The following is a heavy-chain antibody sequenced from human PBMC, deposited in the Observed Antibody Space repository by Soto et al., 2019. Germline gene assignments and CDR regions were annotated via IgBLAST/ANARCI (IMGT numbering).Heavy chain of an antibody. CDR3: AAGGYPSYGMDV. CDR2: IVVVSGNT. CDR1: GFTFTSSA. V-gene: IGHV1-58*01. Sequence: SVKVSCKASGFTFTSSAVQWVRQARGQRLEWIGWIVVVSGNTNYAQKFQERVTITRDMSTSTAYMELSSLRSEDTAVYYCAAGGYPSYGMDVWGQGTTVTVSS. D-gene: IGHD6-25*01. J-gene: IGHJ6*02.